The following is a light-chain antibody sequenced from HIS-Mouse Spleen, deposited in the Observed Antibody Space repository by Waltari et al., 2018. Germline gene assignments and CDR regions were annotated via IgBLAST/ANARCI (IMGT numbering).Light chain of an antibody. CDR1: SSDVGGYNY. V-gene: IGLV2-11*01. CDR3: CSYAGSYTYV. J-gene: IGLJ1*01. Sequence: QSALTQPRSVSGSPGQSVTISCTGTSSDVGGYNYVSWYQQHPGKAPKLMIYDVSKRPSGVPDRFSCSQSGNTASLTISGLQAEDEADYYCCSYAGSYTYVFGTGTKVTVL. CDR2: DVS.